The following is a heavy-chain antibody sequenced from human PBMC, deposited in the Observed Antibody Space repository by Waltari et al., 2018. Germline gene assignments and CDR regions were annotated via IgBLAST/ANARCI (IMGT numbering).Heavy chain of an antibody. CDR3: ARRAGATSGLDY. Sequence: QVQLQESGPGLVKPSETLSLTCAVSGYSISSGYYWGWIRQPPGKGLEWIGSIYHSGRTYYNPSLKIRVTISVDTSKNQFSLKLSSVTAADTAVYYCARRAGATSGLDYWGQGTLVTVSS. CDR1: GYSISSGYY. CDR2: IYHSGRT. V-gene: IGHV4-38-2*01. J-gene: IGHJ4*02. D-gene: IGHD1-26*01.